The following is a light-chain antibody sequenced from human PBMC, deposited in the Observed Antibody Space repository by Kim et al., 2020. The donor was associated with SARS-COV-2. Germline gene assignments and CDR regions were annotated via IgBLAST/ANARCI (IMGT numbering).Light chain of an antibody. CDR3: AAWEDSLSGPV. V-gene: IGLV1-47*01. CDR2: RNN. Sequence: ERVTASGSRSSPTTGRYYVYWDHQLPGTAPKPLIDRNNRRTSGVPDRFSGSKSGTSASLAIGGLRSEDEADYYGAAWEDSLSGPVFGGGAKLTVL. CDR1: SPTTGRYY. J-gene: IGLJ3*02.